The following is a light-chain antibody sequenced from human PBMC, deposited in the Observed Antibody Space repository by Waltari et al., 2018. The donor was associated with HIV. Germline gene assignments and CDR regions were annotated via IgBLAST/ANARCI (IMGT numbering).Light chain of an antibody. CDR3: ASWDASVTGSNWV. CDR1: NSNIGRNT. J-gene: IGLJ3*02. CDR2: DDH. V-gene: IGLV1-44*01. Sequence: QSVLTQPPSASGTPGQRVFISCSGSNSNIGRNTVHWYQHLPGTAPKLLIYDDHRRPAGVPDRFSGSRSGTSASLAIAGLHSEDEAHYFCASWDASVTGSNWVFGGGTRLTGL.